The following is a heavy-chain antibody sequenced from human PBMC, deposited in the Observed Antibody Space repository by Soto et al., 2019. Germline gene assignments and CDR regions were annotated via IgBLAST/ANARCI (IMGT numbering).Heavy chain of an antibody. J-gene: IGHJ4*02. CDR3: ARRSSGWYFDY. CDR2: ISGSGGST. V-gene: IGHV3-23*01. CDR1: GFTFSSYA. Sequence: EVQLLESGGGLVQPGGSLRLSCAASGFTFSSYAMNWVRQAPGKGLEWVSVISGSGGSTYNADSVKGRFTISRDNSKNTLYLKTNSLRAEDTAVYYCARRSSGWYFDYWGQRTLVTVSS. D-gene: IGHD6-19*01.